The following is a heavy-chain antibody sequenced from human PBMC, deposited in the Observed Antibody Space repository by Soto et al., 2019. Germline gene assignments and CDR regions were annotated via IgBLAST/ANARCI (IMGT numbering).Heavy chain of an antibody. CDR3: TRGRNSGDGYNGGGY. CDR1: EYTFTSFD. CDR2: MNPNSGHT. J-gene: IGHJ4*02. Sequence: ASVKVSCKASEYTFTSFDINWVRQATGQGLEWMGWMNPNSGHTGYAQKFQGRVTMTRDTSISTAYMELSSLRYEDTAVYYCTRGRNSGDGYNGGGYWGQGTLVTVS. D-gene: IGHD1-1*01. V-gene: IGHV1-8*01.